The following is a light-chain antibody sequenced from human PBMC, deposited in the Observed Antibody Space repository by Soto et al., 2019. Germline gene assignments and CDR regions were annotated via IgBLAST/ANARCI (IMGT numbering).Light chain of an antibody. J-gene: IGLJ1*01. CDR1: SSDVGGYNY. CDR3: CSYAGSYSYV. Sequence: ALPQPRSLXESPGQPVTISCTGTSSDVGGYNYVSWYQQNPGKAPKLLIHDVNKRPSVVPDRFSGSKSGNTASLTISGIQAEDEAGYHCCSYAGSYSYVFGTGTKVTVL. V-gene: IGLV2-11*01. CDR2: DVN.